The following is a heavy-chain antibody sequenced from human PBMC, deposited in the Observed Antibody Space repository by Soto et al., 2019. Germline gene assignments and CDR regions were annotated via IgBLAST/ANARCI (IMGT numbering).Heavy chain of an antibody. J-gene: IGHJ4*02. CDR3: ARDFAYFDS. Sequence: NPSETLSLTCTVSGGSVRSDSFYWSWIRQPPGKGLEWIGYVYHTGRTSYNPSLKSRVSISMDTSKNQFSLNLDSVTAADTAVYFCARDFAYFDSWGQGTLVTVSS. CDR1: GGSVRSDSFY. V-gene: IGHV4-61*01. D-gene: IGHD3-3*01. CDR2: VYHTGRT.